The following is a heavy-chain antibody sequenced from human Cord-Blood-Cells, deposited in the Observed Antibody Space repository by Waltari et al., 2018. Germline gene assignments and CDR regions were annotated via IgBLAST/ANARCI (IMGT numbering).Heavy chain of an antibody. D-gene: IGHD1-26*01. V-gene: IGHV3-30*02. CDR3: AKDSESGSYFGDYYYFYGMDV. CDR1: GFTFSSYG. Sequence: QVQLVESGGGVVQPGGSLRLSCAASGFTFSSYGMHWVRQAPGRGLEWVAFIREDGINKYDADSVKGRFTISRDNSKNTLYLQMNSLRAEDTAVYYCAKDSESGSYFGDYYYFYGMDVWGQGTTVTVSS. J-gene: IGHJ6*02. CDR2: IREDGINK.